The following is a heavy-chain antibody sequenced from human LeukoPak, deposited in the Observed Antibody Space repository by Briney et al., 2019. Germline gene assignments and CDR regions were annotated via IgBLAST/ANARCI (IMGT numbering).Heavy chain of an antibody. CDR3: AKFDV. V-gene: IGHV3-23*01. CDR1: GFTFSSYD. CDR2: ISGSGGST. Sequence: GGSLRLSCAASGFTFSSYDRGWVRQAPGKGLEWVSAISGSGGSTYYAASVKCTFTMSRDNSKNTLYPPMNSLSAEDPGVSSCAKFDVWGQGTMVTVSS. J-gene: IGHJ5*02.